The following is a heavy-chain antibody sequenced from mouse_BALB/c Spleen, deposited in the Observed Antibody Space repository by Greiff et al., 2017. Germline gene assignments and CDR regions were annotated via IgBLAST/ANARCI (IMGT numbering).Heavy chain of an antibody. V-gene: IGHV1-5*01. CDR2: IYPGNSDT. Sequence: EVQLQQSGTVLARPGASVKMSCKASGYSFTSYWMLWVKQRPGQGLEWIGAIYPGNSDTSYNQKFKGKAKLTAVTSASTAYMELSSLTNEDSAVYYCTIYGYDGAWFAYWGQGTLVTVSA. J-gene: IGHJ3*01. CDR1: GYSFTSYW. CDR3: TIYGYDGAWFAY. D-gene: IGHD2-2*01.